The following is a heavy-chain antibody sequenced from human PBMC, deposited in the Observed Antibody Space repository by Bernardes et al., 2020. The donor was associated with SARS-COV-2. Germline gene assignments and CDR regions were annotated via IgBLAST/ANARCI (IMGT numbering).Heavy chain of an antibody. CDR1: GYSFTNYW. V-gene: IGHV5-51*01. CDR3: ARSDTWANKNYYSLDV. CDR2: IYPGDSES. J-gene: IGHJ6*02. D-gene: IGHD2-21*02. Sequence: GGSLKISCKASGYSFTNYWIGWVRQMPGKGLEWMGNIYPGDSESRYSPSFQGQVTISADKSMNTAYLQWSSLKASDTAMYYCARSDTWANKNYYSLDVWGQGTTVIVSS.